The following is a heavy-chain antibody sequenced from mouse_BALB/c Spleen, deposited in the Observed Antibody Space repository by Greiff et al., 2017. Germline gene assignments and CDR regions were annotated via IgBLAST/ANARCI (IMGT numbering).Heavy chain of an antibody. V-gene: IGHV1-69*02. CDR2: IDPSDSYT. CDR3: GRGGGLDY. J-gene: IGHJ2*01. D-gene: IGHD3-3*01. CDR1: GYTFTSYW. Sequence: QVQLQQPGAELVKPGASVKLSCKASGYTFTSYWMHWVKQRPGQGLEWIGEIDPSDSYTNYNQKFNGKATLTVDKSSSTAYMQLSSLTSEDSAFYYGGRGGGLDYWGQGTTLTVSS.